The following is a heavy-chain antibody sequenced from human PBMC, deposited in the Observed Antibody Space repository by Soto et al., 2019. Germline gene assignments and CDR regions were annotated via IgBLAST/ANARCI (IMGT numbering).Heavy chain of an antibody. V-gene: IGHV3-74*02. D-gene: IGHD2-15*01. CDR1: GFTFRNYG. Sequence: EVQLVESGGGLVQPGGSLRLSCAASGFTFRNYGMYLVRQAPGQGLERVSRSNSDGSVSSYADSVKGRLTIYRDNVKNTLYLLMDSLRAEDTAVYYCARGDCVGGSCYSLAGSFYYYMDAWRNGTTVTVFS. CDR3: ARGDCVGGSCYSLAGSFYYYMDA. J-gene: IGHJ6*03. CDR2: SNSDGSVS.